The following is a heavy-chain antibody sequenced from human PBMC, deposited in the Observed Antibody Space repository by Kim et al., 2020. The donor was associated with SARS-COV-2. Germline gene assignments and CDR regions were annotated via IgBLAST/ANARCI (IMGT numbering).Heavy chain of an antibody. J-gene: IGHJ4*02. CDR2: ISGSGGST. CDR1: GFTFSSYA. D-gene: IGHD3-10*01. Sequence: GGSLRLSCAASGFTFSSYAMSWVRQAPGKGLEWVSAISGSGGSTYYADSVKGRFTISRDNSKNTLYLQMNSLRAEDTAVYYCAKVSLGWFGEFMNYFDYWGQGTLVTVSS. CDR3: AKVSLGWFGEFMNYFDY. V-gene: IGHV3-23*01.